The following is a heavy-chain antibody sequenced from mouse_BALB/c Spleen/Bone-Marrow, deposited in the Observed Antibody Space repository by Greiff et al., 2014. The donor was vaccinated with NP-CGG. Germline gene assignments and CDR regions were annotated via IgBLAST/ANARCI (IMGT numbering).Heavy chain of an antibody. CDR2: IHPNSGNT. D-gene: IGHD2-14*01. CDR3: ASNHRYACYFDY. V-gene: IGHV1S130*01. CDR1: GYTFTNSW. J-gene: IGHJ2*01. Sequence: QVQLQQSGSVLVRPGASVKLSCKASGYTFTNSWIHWAKQRPGQGLEWIGEIHPNSGNTNYNEKFKGKATLTVDTSSSTAFVDISSLPSEDSAVYYCASNHRYACYFDYWGQGTTLTVSS.